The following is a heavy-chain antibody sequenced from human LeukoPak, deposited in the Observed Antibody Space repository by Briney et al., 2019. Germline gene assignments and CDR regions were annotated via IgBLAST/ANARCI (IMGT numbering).Heavy chain of an antibody. CDR2: MYRAGNI. Sequence: GGSLRLSCLGSGFTVGSTEMTWVRQIPGKGLDLVSFMYRAGNIYYSDSVRGRFSMSRDISQQGVYLEINNLRADDTAVYYCAAGGLTTQRHAFEIWGHGTVVTVSS. J-gene: IGHJ3*02. CDR3: AAGGLTTQRHAFEI. CDR1: GFTVGSTE. D-gene: IGHD1-14*01. V-gene: IGHV3-53*01.